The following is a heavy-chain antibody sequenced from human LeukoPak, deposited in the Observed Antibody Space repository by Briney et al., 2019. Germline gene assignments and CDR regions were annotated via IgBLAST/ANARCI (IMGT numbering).Heavy chain of an antibody. J-gene: IGHJ4*02. V-gene: IGHV1-8*03. D-gene: IGHD1-7*01. CDR3: ARGPGTMGY. CDR1: GYTFTSYD. Sequence: GARVKVSCKASGYTFTSYDINWVRQARGQGREGMGGMNPNRGNKVYAQKFQGRVTITRNTSKRTAYMEVSSLRSEDTAVYYCARGPGTMGYWGQGTLVTVSS. CDR2: MNPNRGNK.